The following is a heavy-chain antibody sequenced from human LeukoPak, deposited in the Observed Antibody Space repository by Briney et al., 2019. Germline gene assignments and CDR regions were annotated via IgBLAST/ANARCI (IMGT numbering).Heavy chain of an antibody. CDR3: AEAITGYLPGQ. Sequence: GGSLRLSCAASGFTFSNYAMSWVRQAPGKGLEWVSVISGNGGSTYHADSVKGRFTISRDNSKNTLYLQMNTLSAEDTAVYYCAEAITGYLPGQWGQGTLVTVSS. CDR1: GFTFSNYA. V-gene: IGHV3-23*01. J-gene: IGHJ4*02. D-gene: IGHD3-9*01. CDR2: ISGNGGST.